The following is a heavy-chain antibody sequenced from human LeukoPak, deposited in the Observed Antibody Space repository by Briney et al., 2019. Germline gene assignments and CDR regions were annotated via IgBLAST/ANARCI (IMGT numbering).Heavy chain of an antibody. CDR2: ISTYNGNT. V-gene: IGHV1-18*01. D-gene: IGHD4-17*01. CDR1: GYTFTNYG. Sequence: WVSVKVSCKASGYTFTNYGITWVRQAPGRGLQCMGGISTYNGNTHYAQRFQGRVTMTTDTSTSTVYMELRSLRSDDTAVYYCARDPAQSTVIDLPNFDYWGQGTLVTVSS. J-gene: IGHJ4*02. CDR3: ARDPAQSTVIDLPNFDY.